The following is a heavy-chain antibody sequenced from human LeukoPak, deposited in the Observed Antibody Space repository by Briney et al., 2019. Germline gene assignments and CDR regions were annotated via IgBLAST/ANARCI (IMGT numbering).Heavy chain of an antibody. CDR1: GYSFTTYW. V-gene: IGHV5-51*01. CDR2: ISPDDSDI. D-gene: IGHD1-26*01. Sequence: KLGESLKISCKGSGYSFTTYWIAWVRQMPGRGLEWMGIISPDDSDIRYSPSFQGHVTISADKSISTAYLQWSSLQASDTAMYYCARHEGSGSYYSYWGQGTLVTVSS. CDR3: ARHEGSGSYYSY. J-gene: IGHJ4*02.